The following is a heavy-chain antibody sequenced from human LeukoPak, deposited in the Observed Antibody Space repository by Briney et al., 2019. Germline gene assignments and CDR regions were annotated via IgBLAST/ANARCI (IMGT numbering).Heavy chain of an antibody. V-gene: IGHV3-21*01. CDR2: ISSDGSNI. J-gene: IGHJ3*02. D-gene: IGHD6-13*01. Sequence: GGPLRLSCAASGFNFNNYHMTWVRQAPGKGLEWVSAISSDGSNIYYANSLKGRFTISRDNAKKSLHLQMNSLRAEDSAVYYCARGSIVAAGISAFDIWGQGTMVTVSS. CDR3: ARGSIVAAGISAFDI. CDR1: GFNFNNYH.